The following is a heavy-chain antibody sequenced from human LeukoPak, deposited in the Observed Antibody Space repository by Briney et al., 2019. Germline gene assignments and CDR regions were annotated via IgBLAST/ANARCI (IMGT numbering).Heavy chain of an antibody. V-gene: IGHV3-21*01. J-gene: IGHJ5*02. D-gene: IGHD3-22*01. Sequence: SGGSLRLSCAASGFTFSSYSMNWVRQAPGKGLEWVSSISSSSSYIYYADSVKGRFTISRDNAKKSLYLQMNSLRAEDTAAYYCARTYYYDSSGYREDWFDPWGQGTLVTVSS. CDR1: GFTFSSYS. CDR2: ISSSSSYI. CDR3: ARTYYYDSSGYREDWFDP.